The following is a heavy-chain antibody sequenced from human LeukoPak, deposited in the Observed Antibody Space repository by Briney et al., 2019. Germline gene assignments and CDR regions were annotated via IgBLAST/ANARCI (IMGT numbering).Heavy chain of an antibody. V-gene: IGHV4-39*01. CDR3: ARACYDYVWGSYSSVYWFDP. D-gene: IGHD3-16*01. Sequence: TTSETLSLTCTVSGGSISSSSYYWGWIRQPPGKGLEWIGSIYYSGSTYYNPSLKSRVTISVDTSKNQFSLKLSSVTAADTAVYYCARACYDYVWGSYSSVYWFDPWGQGTLVTVSS. CDR2: IYYSGST. CDR1: GGSISSSSYY. J-gene: IGHJ5*02.